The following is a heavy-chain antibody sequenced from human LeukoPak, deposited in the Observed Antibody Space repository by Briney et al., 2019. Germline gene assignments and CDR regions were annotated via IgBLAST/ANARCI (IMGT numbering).Heavy chain of an antibody. Sequence: GASVKVSCKASGYIFTDYYMHWVRQAPGQELGWMGRINPNSGGTNYAQKFQGRVTMTRDTSTSTVYMELSSLRSEDTAVYYCARNAPPCSSTSCYWFDPWGQGSLVTVSS. J-gene: IGHJ5*02. CDR3: ARNAPPCSSTSCYWFDP. D-gene: IGHD2-2*01. CDR1: GYIFTDYY. CDR2: INPNSGGT. V-gene: IGHV1/OR15-1*04.